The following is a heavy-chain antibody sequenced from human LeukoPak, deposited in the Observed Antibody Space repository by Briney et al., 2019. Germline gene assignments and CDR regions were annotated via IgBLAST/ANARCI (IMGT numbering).Heavy chain of an antibody. CDR2: IYYSGST. CDR3: ARAEIATLGYFDL. J-gene: IGHJ2*01. CDR1: GGSISSYY. V-gene: IGHV4-59*08. D-gene: IGHD6-13*01. Sequence: SETLSLTCTVSGGSISSYYWSWIRQPPGKGLEWIGYIYYSGSTNYNPSLKSRVTISVDTSKNQFSLKLSSVTAADTAVYYCARAEIATLGYFDLWGRGTLVTVSS.